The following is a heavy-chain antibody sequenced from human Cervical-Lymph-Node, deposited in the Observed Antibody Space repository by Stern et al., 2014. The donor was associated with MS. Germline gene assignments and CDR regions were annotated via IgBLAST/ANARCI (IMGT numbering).Heavy chain of an antibody. Sequence: QVQLQESGPGLVKPSQTLSLTCTVSGGSIRSGAYYWSWIRQHPGKGLEWIGYIYYSGSTYFNPSLKSRLTISLDTSKNQFSLKLNSVTAADTAMYYCAREGCSGSTCYFEYWGHGTLVTVSS. CDR3: AREGCSGSTCYFEY. D-gene: IGHD2-15*01. J-gene: IGHJ4*01. CDR1: GGSIRSGAYY. CDR2: IYYSGST. V-gene: IGHV4-31*03.